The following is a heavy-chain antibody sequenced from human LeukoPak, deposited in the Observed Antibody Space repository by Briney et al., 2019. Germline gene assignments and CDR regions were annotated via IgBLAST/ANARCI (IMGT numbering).Heavy chain of an antibody. CDR2: ISSNGGST. CDR1: GFTFSSYA. D-gene: IGHD3-22*01. V-gene: IGHV3-64*01. Sequence: GGSLRLSFAASGFTFSSYAMHWVRQAPGKGLEYVSAISSNGGSTYYANSVKGRFTISRDNSKNTLYLQMGSLRADDTAVYYCARAEYDSSLGFGFWGQGALVTVSS. J-gene: IGHJ4*02. CDR3: ARAEYDSSLGFGF.